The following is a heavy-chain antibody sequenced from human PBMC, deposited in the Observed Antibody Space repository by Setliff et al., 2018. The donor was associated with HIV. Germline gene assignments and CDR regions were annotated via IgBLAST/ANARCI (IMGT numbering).Heavy chain of an antibody. Sequence: PSETLSLTCTVSGGSISNYYWSWIRQPPGKGLEWIGYVYYNGGTQYNPSLKSRVIISADTSKNQFSLKLNSVTAADTAVYFCARARYGTSFDPWGQGTLVTVSS. CDR2: VYYNGGT. CDR3: ARARYGTSFDP. CDR1: GGSISNYY. D-gene: IGHD3-9*01. V-gene: IGHV4-59*01. J-gene: IGHJ5*02.